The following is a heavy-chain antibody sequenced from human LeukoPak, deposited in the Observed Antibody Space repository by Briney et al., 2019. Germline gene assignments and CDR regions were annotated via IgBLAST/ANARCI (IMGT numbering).Heavy chain of an antibody. V-gene: IGHV3-11*06. CDR1: GFTFSDYY. Sequence: GGSLRLSCSASGFTFSDYYMSWIRQAPGKGLEWVSYISSSSSYTNYADSVKGRFIISRDNGRNSLFLQMNSLRAEDTAVYYCATDGRSSGWYGFDYWGQGILVTVSS. CDR2: ISSSSSYT. D-gene: IGHD6-19*01. CDR3: ATDGRSSGWYGFDY. J-gene: IGHJ4*02.